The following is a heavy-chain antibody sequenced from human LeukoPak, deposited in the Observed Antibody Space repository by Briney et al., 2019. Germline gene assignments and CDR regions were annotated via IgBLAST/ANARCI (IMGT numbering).Heavy chain of an antibody. CDR2: ISSNGGST. Sequence: GGSLRLSCAASGFTFSSYAMHWARQAPGKGLEYVSAISSNGGSTYYANSVKGRFTISRDNSKNTLYLQMGSLRAEDMAVYYCARDFEYSSGWYGLDYWGQGTLVTVSS. CDR3: ARDFEYSSGWYGLDY. J-gene: IGHJ4*02. CDR1: GFTFSSYA. V-gene: IGHV3-64*01. D-gene: IGHD6-19*01.